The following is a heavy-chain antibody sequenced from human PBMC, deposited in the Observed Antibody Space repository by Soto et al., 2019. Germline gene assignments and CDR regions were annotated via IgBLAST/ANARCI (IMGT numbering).Heavy chain of an antibody. CDR3: ARETGEQRVEGGVWFDP. D-gene: IGHD6-6*01. CDR1: GFTLSSYW. V-gene: IGHV3-7*03. CDR2: IKQDGSEK. J-gene: IGHJ5*02. Sequence: PGGSLGLSCSASGFTLSSYWMSWVRQAPGKGLEWVANIKQDGSEKYYVDSVKGRFTISRDNAKNSPYLQMNSLRAEDTAVYYCARETGEQRVEGGVWFDPWGQGTLVTVSS.